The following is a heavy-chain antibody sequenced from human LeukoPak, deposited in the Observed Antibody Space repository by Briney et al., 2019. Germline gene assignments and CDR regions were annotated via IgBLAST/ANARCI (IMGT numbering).Heavy chain of an antibody. CDR1: GYTFTGYY. V-gene: IGHV1-2*02. D-gene: IGHD6-13*01. J-gene: IGHJ4*02. Sequence: ASVKVSCKASGYTFTGYYMHWVRQAPGQGLEWMGWINPNSGGTNYAQKFQGRVTMTRDTSISTAYMELSRLRSDDTAVYYCVRDRVPYSSSWYFAYYFDYWGQGTLVTVSS. CDR3: VRDRVPYSSSWYFAYYFDY. CDR2: INPNSGGT.